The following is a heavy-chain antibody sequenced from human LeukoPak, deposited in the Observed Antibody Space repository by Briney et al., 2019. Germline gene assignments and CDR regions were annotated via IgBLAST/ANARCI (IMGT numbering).Heavy chain of an antibody. J-gene: IGHJ4*02. V-gene: IGHV1-46*01. D-gene: IGHD6-19*01. Sequence: ASVKVSCKASGYTFTSYYMHWVRQAPGQGLEWMGIINPSGGSTSYAQKFQGRVTMTRDTSTSTVYMELSSLRSEDTAVYYCARIGIAVALPDYWGQGTLVTASS. CDR2: INPSGGST. CDR1: GYTFTSYY. CDR3: ARIGIAVALPDY.